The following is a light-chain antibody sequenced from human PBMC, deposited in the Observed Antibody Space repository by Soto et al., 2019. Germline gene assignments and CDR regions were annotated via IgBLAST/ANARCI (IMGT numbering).Light chain of an antibody. V-gene: IGLV2-14*01. CDR3: SSSTSSNTFV. J-gene: IGLJ1*01. Sequence: QSVLTQPASVSGAPGQSITISCTGTNSDVNYVSWHQQHPGKAPKLMIYEVINRSSGVSTRFSGSKSGNTASLTISGLQAEDEADYYCSSSTSSNTFVFGTGTKVTLL. CDR1: NSDVNY. CDR2: EVI.